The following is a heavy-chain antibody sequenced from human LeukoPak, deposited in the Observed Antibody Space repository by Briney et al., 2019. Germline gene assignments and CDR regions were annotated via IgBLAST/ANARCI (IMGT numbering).Heavy chain of an antibody. CDR3: SRSRRGFGYFDY. Sequence: GGSLRLSCAASGLTFSTYAMHWVRQAPGKGLEWVAVISYDGSNKYYADSVKGRFTISRDNSKNTLYLQMNSLRAEDTAVYYCSRSRRGFGYFDYWGQGTLVTVSS. D-gene: IGHD3-3*01. CDR1: GLTFSTYA. V-gene: IGHV3-30*04. J-gene: IGHJ4*02. CDR2: ISYDGSNK.